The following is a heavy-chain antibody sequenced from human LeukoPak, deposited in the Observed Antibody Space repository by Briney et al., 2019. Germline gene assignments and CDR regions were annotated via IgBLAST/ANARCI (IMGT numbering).Heavy chain of an antibody. Sequence: PGGSLRLSCAASGFTFSSYSVNWVRQAPGKGLEWVANIKEDGSKKYYVDSVKGRFTISRDNAKNSLYLQMNSLRAEDTAVYYCARDRWGYSYGGDWGQGTLVTVSS. CDR2: IKEDGSKK. CDR1: GFTFSSYS. CDR3: ARDRWGYSYGGD. V-gene: IGHV3-7*01. J-gene: IGHJ4*02. D-gene: IGHD5-18*01.